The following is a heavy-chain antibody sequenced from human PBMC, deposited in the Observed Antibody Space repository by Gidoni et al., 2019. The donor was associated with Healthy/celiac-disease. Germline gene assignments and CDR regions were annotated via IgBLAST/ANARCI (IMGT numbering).Heavy chain of an antibody. V-gene: IGHV4-39*01. D-gene: IGHD6-13*01. CDR1: GGSISSSSYY. J-gene: IGHJ4*02. CDR3: ARQGNRYSSSWYELDFDY. CDR2: MYYSGST. Sequence: QLQLQESGPGLVKPSETLSLTCTVSGGSISSSSYYWGWIRQPPGKGPEWIGGMYYSGSTYYNPSLKSRVPISVETSQDPFSLELSSGNAADPAVEFFARQGNRYSSSWYELDFDYWGQGTLVTVSS.